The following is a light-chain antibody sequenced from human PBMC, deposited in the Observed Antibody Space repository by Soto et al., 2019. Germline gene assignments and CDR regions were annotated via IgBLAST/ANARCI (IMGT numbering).Light chain of an antibody. CDR3: QHYDTYSPMWT. CDR1: QSINW. Sequence: DIQLVQFPSTLSASVGDRITITCRATQSINWLAWYQQKPGKAPKLLIFEASRLESGVPSRFSGSGSGTEFTLTISSLQPDDFGTYYCQHYDTYSPMWTFGQGTKVDI. CDR2: EAS. J-gene: IGKJ1*01. V-gene: IGKV1-5*03.